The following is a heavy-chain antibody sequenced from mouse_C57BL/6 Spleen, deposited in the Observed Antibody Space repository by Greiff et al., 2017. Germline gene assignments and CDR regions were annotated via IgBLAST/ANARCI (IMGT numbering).Heavy chain of an antibody. J-gene: IGHJ4*01. CDR3: AREDSYAMDY. Sequence: QVQLQQPGTELVKPGASVKLSCKASGYTFTDYYINWVKQRPGQGLEWIARIYPGSGNTYYNEKFKGKATLTAEKSSSTAYMQLSSLTSEDSAVYFCAREDSYAMDYWGQGTSVTVSS. V-gene: IGHV1-76*01. CDR2: IYPGSGNT. CDR1: GYTFTDYY.